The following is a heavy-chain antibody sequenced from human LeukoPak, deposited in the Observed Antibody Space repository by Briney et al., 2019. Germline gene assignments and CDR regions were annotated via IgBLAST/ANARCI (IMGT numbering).Heavy chain of an antibody. J-gene: IGHJ4*02. Sequence: PSETLSLTCTVSGGSIRSYYGSWIRQPPGKGLECIGYIYCTGSTKYNPSLNSRVSISVDTSKNQFSLKLSFVTAADTAVYYCARAPVSAYGSSGYFDYWGQGTLVTVSS. V-gene: IGHV4-59*01. D-gene: IGHD3-10*01. CDR3: ARAPVSAYGSSGYFDY. CDR2: IYCTGST. CDR1: GGSIRSYY.